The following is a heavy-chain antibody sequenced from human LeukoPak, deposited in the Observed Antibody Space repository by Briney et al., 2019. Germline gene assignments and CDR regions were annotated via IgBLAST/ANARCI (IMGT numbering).Heavy chain of an antibody. CDR2: VGGGDAT. Sequence: GGSLRLSCAASGFTFSSYAMAWVRQAPGKGLEWVSTVGGGDATFYADSVRGRFTISRDNSKNTLYLQMNSLRGDDTAVYYCAKYGIVLPPGSHIPHSFDPWGQGALVTVSS. J-gene: IGHJ5*02. V-gene: IGHV3-23*01. D-gene: IGHD2-8*01. CDR1: GFTFSSYA. CDR3: AKYGIVLPPGSHIPHSFDP.